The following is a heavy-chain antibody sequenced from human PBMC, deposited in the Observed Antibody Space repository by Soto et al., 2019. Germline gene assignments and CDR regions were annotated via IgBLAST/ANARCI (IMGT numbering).Heavy chain of an antibody. CDR2: ISWNSGSI. V-gene: IGHV3-9*01. J-gene: IGHJ6*02. CDR3: AKDKSYYFYGMDV. CDR1: GFTFDDYA. Sequence: EVQLVESGGGLVQPGRSLRLSCAASGFTFDDYAMHWVRQAPGKGLELVSGISWNSGSIDYADSVEGRFTISRDNAKNSLYLQMNSLRAEDTALYYCAKDKSYYFYGMDVWGQGPTVTVSS.